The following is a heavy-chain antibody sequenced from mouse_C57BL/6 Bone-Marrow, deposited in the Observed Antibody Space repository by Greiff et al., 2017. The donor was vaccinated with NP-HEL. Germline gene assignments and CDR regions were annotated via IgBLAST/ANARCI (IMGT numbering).Heavy chain of an antibody. CDR3: ARSYYYGSSYDWYFDV. V-gene: IGHV1-50*01. J-gene: IGHJ1*03. CDR2: IDPSDSYT. CDR1: GYTFTSYW. Sequence: QVQLQQPGAELVKPGASVKLSCKASGYTFTSYWMQWVKQRPGQGLEWIGEIDPSDSYTNYDQKFKGKATLTVDTSSSTAYMQLSSLTSEDSAVYYCARSYYYGSSYDWYFDVWGTGTTVTVSS. D-gene: IGHD1-1*01.